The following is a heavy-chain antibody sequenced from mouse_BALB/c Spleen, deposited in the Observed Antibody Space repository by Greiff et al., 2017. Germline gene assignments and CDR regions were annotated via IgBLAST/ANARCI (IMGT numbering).Heavy chain of an antibody. CDR1: GYTFTSYW. CDR3: ARFTTATYYYAMDY. J-gene: IGHJ4*01. V-gene: IGHV1S81*02. D-gene: IGHD1-2*01. CDR2: INPSNGRT. Sequence: QVQLKQPGAELVKPGASVKLSCKASGYTFTSYWMHWVKQRPGQGLEWIGEINPSNGRTNYNEKFKSKATLTVDKSSSTAYMQLSSLTSEDSAVYYGARFTTATYYYAMDYWGQGTSVTVSS.